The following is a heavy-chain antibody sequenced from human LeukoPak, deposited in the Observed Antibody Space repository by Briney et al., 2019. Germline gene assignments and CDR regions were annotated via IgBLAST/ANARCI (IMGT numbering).Heavy chain of an antibody. J-gene: IGHJ4*02. CDR3: ATDVRDEYSSGWYPIGY. V-gene: IGHV3-21*01. D-gene: IGHD6-19*01. Sequence: GGSLRLSCTTSGFNFRAYSMNWVRQAPGKGLEWVSSISSGSRYMYYADSVKGRFTISRDNAKNSLYLLMNSLRAEDTAVYYCATDVRDEYSSGWYPIGYWGQGTLVTVSS. CDR2: ISSGSRYM. CDR1: GFNFRAYS.